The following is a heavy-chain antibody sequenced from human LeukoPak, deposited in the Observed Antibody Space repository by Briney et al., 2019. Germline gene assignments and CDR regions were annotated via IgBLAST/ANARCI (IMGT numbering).Heavy chain of an antibody. CDR2: ISYDGSSK. CDR3: ARGEDAIVGVPGPNY. Sequence: GRSLRLSCAASGFTFSSYPMHWVRQAPGKGLEWVAVISYDGSSKYYADSVKGRFTISRDYANNSLFLQMNGLTAEDTAVYYCARGEDAIVGVPGPNYWGQGTLVSVSS. D-gene: IGHD1-26*01. CDR1: GFTFSSYP. J-gene: IGHJ4*02. V-gene: IGHV3-30-3*01.